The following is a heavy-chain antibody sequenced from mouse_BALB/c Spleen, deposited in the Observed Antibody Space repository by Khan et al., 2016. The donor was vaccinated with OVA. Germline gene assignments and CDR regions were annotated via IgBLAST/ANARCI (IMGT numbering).Heavy chain of an antibody. CDR3: ARGNYYGYYFDY. V-gene: IGHV3-2*02. Sequence: VQLKESGPGLVKPSQSLSLTCTVTGYSITSGYAWNWIRQFPGNKLEWMGYISYSGVTCYTPSLKSRISITRDTSKNQFFLQLNSVTTEDTATYYCARGNYYGYYFDYWGQGTTLTVSS. J-gene: IGHJ2*01. CDR1: GYSITSGYA. CDR2: ISYSGVT. D-gene: IGHD1-1*01.